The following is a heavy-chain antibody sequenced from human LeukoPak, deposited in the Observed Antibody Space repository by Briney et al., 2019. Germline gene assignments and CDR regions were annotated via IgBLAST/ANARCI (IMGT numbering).Heavy chain of an antibody. CDR3: ARDFDMGSGWNY. CDR2: IYYSGST. D-gene: IGHD6-19*01. J-gene: IGHJ4*02. Sequence: SETLSLTCTVSGGSISSGGYYWSWIRQHPGKGLEWIGYIYYSGSTYYNPSLKSRVTISVDTSKNQFSLKLSSVTAADTAVYYCARDFDMGSGWNYWGQGTLVTVSS. V-gene: IGHV4-31*03. CDR1: GGSISSGGYY.